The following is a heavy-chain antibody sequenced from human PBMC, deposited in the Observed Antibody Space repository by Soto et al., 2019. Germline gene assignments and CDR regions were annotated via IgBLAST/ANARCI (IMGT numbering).Heavy chain of an antibody. J-gene: IGHJ4*02. CDR3: ARGTDRLIVTTTRTDF. CDR1: GGTSVDFG. CDR2: IKQDGSEK. D-gene: IGHD5-12*01. V-gene: IGHV3-7*01. Sequence: VGLQRDPWGAAGGTSVDFGGRRVIQDKGKGLEWVANIKQDGSEKYYVDSVKGRFTLSRDNAKNSLYLQMNSLTVEDTAVYYCARGTDRLIVTTTRTDFWGQGTLVTVSS.